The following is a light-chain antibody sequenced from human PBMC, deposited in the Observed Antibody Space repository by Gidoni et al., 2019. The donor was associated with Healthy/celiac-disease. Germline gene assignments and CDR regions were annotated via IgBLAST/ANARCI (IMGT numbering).Light chain of an antibody. CDR2: GAS. Sequence: EIVLTQSPGTLSLSPGERATLSCRASQSVSSSYLAWYQQKPGQAPRLLIYGASSRATGIPDRFSGSGSGTDFTLTISRPEPEDFAVYYCQQYGSSRRLTFGGGTKVEIK. CDR3: QQYGSSRRLT. CDR1: QSVSSSY. V-gene: IGKV3-20*01. J-gene: IGKJ4*01.